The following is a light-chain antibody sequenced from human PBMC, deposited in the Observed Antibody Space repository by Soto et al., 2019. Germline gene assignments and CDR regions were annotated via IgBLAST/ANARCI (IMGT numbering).Light chain of an antibody. Sequence: IVFTMCPPTLSLSPGERATLHCRASQSVTSNYIAWYQQTPGQAPRLLFFGASIRATGIPDRFSGSGSGTDFTLTISRLEPEDSAVYHCQQYGSSPTTFGQGTKVDIK. CDR3: QQYGSSPTT. V-gene: IGKV3-20*01. J-gene: IGKJ1*01. CDR1: QSVTSNY. CDR2: GAS.